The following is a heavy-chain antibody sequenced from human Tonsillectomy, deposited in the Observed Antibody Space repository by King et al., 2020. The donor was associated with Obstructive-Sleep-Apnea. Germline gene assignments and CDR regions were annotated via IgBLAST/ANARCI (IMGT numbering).Heavy chain of an antibody. CDR3: AREGGGGVDY. D-gene: IGHD3-16*01. CDR1: GGSITSHH. V-gene: IGHV4-59*11. Sequence: HVQLQESGPGLVKPSETLSLTCTVSGGSITSHHWSWIRQPPGKGLEWIGYIHYMGGADYSPSLKSRVSMSADTSKNHLALKLTSVTVADTAVYYCAREGGGGVDYWGQGILVTVSS. J-gene: IGHJ4*02. CDR2: IHYMGGA.